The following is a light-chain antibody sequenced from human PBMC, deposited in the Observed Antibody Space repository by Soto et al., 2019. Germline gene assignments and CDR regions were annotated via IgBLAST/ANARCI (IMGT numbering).Light chain of an antibody. CDR2: GNS. CDR1: SSNIGAGHA. CDR3: QSYADSLSGWV. V-gene: IGLV1-40*01. J-gene: IGLJ3*02. Sequence: QPVLTQPPSVSGAPGQRVTISCTGSSSNIGAGHALHWYQHLPGAAPKLLMYGNSDRPSGVPDRFSGSKSGTSASLAITGLQPEDEADYYCQSYADSLSGWVFGGGTQLTVL.